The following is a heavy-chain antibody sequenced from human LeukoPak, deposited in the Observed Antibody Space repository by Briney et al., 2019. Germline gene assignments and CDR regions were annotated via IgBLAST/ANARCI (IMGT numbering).Heavy chain of an antibody. CDR3: ATESGPFDY. CDR1: GFTFSKAW. D-gene: IGHD1-26*01. CDR2: IKSKTDGGTI. V-gene: IGHV3-15*07. J-gene: IGHJ4*02. Sequence: GGSLRLSCAASGFTFSKAWMNWVRQAPGKGLEWVGRIKSKTDGGTIDHAAPVKGRFTISRDDLKNMMYLQMNSLKTEDTAVYYCATESGPFDYWGQGTLVTVSS.